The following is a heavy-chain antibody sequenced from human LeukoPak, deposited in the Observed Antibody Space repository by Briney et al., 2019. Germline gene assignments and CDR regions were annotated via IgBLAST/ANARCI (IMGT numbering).Heavy chain of an antibody. J-gene: IGHJ6*03. V-gene: IGHV4-59*01. Sequence: PSETLSLTCTVSGGSISSYYWSWIRQPPGKGLEWIGYIYYSGSTNYNPSLKSRVTISVDTSKNQFSLKLSSVTAADTAVYYCARVKGVRFLEWLLKGGYYYMDVWGEGTTVTVSS. CDR3: ARVKGVRFLEWLLKGGYYYMDV. CDR2: IYYSGST. D-gene: IGHD3-3*01. CDR1: GGSISSYY.